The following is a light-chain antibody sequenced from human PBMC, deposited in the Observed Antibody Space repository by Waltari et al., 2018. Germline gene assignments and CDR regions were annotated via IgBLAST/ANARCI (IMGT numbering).Light chain of an antibody. Sequence: QSALTQPAVVTGSPGQSITISCTGSNSDIANYDYVSWYQQHPGKAPQLLIHGVTHRPCGVSVRFAGSKSGNMASLTISGLQPEDEAVYVCSSYTSSRTSFGEGTRLTVL. CDR1: NSDIANYDY. V-gene: IGLV2-14*03. J-gene: IGLJ2*01. CDR3: SSYTSSRTS. CDR2: GVT.